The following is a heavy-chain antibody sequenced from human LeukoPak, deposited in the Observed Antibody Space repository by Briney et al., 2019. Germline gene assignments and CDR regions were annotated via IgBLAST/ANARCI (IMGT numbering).Heavy chain of an antibody. V-gene: IGHV1-2*02. D-gene: IGHD3-10*01. CDR1: GYTFTGNY. CDR2: INPDSGAT. J-gene: IGHJ4*02. CDR3: AREIWFFDS. Sequence: ASVKVSCKASGYTFTGNYMHWVRQAPGQGLEWMGWINPDSGATDYAQRFQGRVTSTSDTSVSTAYMELSSLKSDDTAVYFCAREIWFFDSWGQGTLVTVSS.